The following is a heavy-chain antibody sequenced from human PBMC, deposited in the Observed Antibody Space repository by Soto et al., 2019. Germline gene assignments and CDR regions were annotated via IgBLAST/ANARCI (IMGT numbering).Heavy chain of an antibody. V-gene: IGHV3-9*01. CDR1: GFTFDDYA. CDR3: GKGLLFGDDYYYYYMDV. D-gene: IGHD3-10*01. CDR2: IRWSSGSI. J-gene: IGHJ6*03. Sequence: EVQLVESGGGLVQPGRSLRLSCAASGFTFDDYAMHWVRQAPGKGLEWVSGIRWSSGSIGYADSVKGRFTISRDNAKNSLYLQMNGLRAEDTALYYCGKGLLFGDDYYYYYMDVWGKGTTVTVSS.